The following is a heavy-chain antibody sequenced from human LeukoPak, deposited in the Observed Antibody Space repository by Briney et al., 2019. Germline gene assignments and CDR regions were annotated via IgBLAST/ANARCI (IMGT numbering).Heavy chain of an antibody. CDR2: ISSSSSTI. CDR3: ARDFYVVTPGGY. D-gene: IGHD4-23*01. Sequence: GGSLRLSCAASGFTFSSYSMNWVRQAPGKGLEWVSYISSSSSTIYYADSVKGRFTISRDNAKNSLYLQMNSLRAEDTAVYYCARDFYVVTPGGYWGQEPWSPSPQ. V-gene: IGHV3-48*04. CDR1: GFTFSSYS. J-gene: IGHJ4*01.